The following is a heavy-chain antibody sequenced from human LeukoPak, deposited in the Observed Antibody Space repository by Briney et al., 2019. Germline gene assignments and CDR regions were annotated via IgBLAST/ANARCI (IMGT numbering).Heavy chain of an antibody. CDR1: GFTFSSYA. Sequence: GGSLRLSCAASGFTFSSYAMSWVRQAPGKGLEWVSRISGSGGSTYYADSVKGRFTISRDNSKNTLYLQMNSLRAEDTAVYYCAKADGAAAGTAYFDYWGQGTLVTVSS. CDR3: AKADGAAAGTAYFDY. CDR2: ISGSGGST. J-gene: IGHJ4*02. V-gene: IGHV3-23*01. D-gene: IGHD6-13*01.